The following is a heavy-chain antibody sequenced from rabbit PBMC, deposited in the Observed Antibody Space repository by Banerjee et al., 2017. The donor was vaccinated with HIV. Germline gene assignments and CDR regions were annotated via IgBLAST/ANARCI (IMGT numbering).Heavy chain of an antibody. CDR1: GIDFSSYYY. V-gene: IGHV1S40*01. CDR3: ARSIGAYGGVSYGMCNL. D-gene: IGHD8-1*01. Sequence: QSLEESGGDLVKPGASLTLTCTASGIDFSSYYYMCWVRQAPGKGLELIACIYAGSNGNTYYASWAKGRFTISKTSSTTVTLQMTSLTAADTATYFCARSIGAYGGVSYGMCNLWGPGTLVTVS. J-gene: IGHJ4*01. CDR2: IYAGSNGNT.